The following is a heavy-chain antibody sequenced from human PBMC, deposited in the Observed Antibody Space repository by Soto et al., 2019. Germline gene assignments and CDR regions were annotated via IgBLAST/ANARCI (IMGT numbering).Heavy chain of an antibody. J-gene: IGHJ4*02. V-gene: IGHV3-23*01. Sequence: GGSLRLSCAASGFTFSSYAMSWVRQAPGKGLEWVSAISGSGGSTYYADSVKGRFTISRDNSKNTLYLQMNSLRAEDTAVYYCAKGSDEYYYDSSGYYIDYWGQGTLVTVSS. D-gene: IGHD3-22*01. CDR3: AKGSDEYYYDSSGYYIDY. CDR2: ISGSGGST. CDR1: GFTFSSYA.